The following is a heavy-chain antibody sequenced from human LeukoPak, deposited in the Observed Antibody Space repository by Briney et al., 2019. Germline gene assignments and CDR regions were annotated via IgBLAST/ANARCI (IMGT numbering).Heavy chain of an antibody. Sequence: GGSLRLSCAASGFTFSSSWMSWVRQAPGKGLEWVAVISYVGSNKYYADSVKGRFTISRDNSKNTLYLQVNSLRAEDTAVYYCAREMNDYYVSSGYYPDYWGPGTLVTVSS. CDR2: ISYVGSNK. CDR1: GFTFSSSW. CDR3: AREMNDYYVSSGYYPDY. V-gene: IGHV3-30*03. J-gene: IGHJ4*02. D-gene: IGHD3-22*01.